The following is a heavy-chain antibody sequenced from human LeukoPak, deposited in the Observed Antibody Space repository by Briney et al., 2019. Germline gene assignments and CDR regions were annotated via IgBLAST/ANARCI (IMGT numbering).Heavy chain of an antibody. D-gene: IGHD2-2*01. CDR2: ISSSGSTI. CDR1: GFTFSDYY. Sequence: PGGSLRLSCAASGFTFSDYYMSWIRQAPGKGLEWVSYISSSGSTIYYADSVKGRFTISRDNAKNSLYLQMNSLRAEDTAVYYCATRYCSTTNCYAFDYWGQGTLVTVSS. CDR3: ATRYCSTTNCYAFDY. J-gene: IGHJ4*02. V-gene: IGHV3-11*04.